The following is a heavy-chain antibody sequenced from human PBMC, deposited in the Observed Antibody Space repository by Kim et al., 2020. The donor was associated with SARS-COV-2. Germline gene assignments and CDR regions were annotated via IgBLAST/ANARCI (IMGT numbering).Heavy chain of an antibody. Sequence: GGSLRLSCAASGFTFSYYWMSWVRHPPGKGLEWVANIKEDGSEKYYVDSVKGRFTISRDNAKNSLYLQMNSLRAEDTAVYYCARGKRALDVWGQGTTVTVSS. CDR3: ARGKRALDV. V-gene: IGHV3-7*01. CDR1: GFTFSYYW. J-gene: IGHJ6*02. CDR2: IKEDGSEK.